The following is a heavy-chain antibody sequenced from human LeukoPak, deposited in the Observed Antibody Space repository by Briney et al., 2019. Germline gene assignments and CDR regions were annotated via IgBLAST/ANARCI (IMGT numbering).Heavy chain of an antibody. Sequence: GGSLRLSCLASGFTFNNYPMTWVRQAPGKGLEWVSAISENGGDRKYAASVKGRFTISGDNSKNTLYLQMNSLRVEDTAIYYCGKDWKVDYWGQGTLVSVSS. V-gene: IGHV3-23*01. CDR2: ISENGGDR. D-gene: IGHD1-1*01. J-gene: IGHJ4*02. CDR3: GKDWKVDY. CDR1: GFTFNNYP.